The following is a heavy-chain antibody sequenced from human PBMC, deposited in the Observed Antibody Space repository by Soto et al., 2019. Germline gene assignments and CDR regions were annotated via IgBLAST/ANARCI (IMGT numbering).Heavy chain of an antibody. CDR3: ARDSRRGLNWFDP. CDR1: GGTFSSYT. D-gene: IGHD3-10*01. V-gene: IGHV1-69*04. Sequence: SVKVSCKASGGTFSSYTISWVRQAPGQGLEWMGRIIPILGIANYAQKFQGRVTITADESTSTAYMELSSLRSEDTAVYYCARDSRRGLNWFDPWGQGTLVTVSS. CDR2: IIPILGIA. J-gene: IGHJ5*02.